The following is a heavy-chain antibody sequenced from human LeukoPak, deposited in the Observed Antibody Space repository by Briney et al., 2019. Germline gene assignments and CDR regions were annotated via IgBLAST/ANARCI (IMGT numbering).Heavy chain of an antibody. D-gene: IGHD3-22*01. V-gene: IGHV4-59*08. J-gene: IGHJ3*02. CDR3: ATRYYYDSGRPFDI. Sequence: SETLSLTCTVSGVSINSYYWGWIRQPPGQGLEWIGFTYYSGTTNYDPSLKSRVTISIDTSKNHFSLKLSSVTAADTAVYYCATRYYYDSGRPFDIWGQGTMVTVSS. CDR1: GVSINSYY. CDR2: TYYSGTT.